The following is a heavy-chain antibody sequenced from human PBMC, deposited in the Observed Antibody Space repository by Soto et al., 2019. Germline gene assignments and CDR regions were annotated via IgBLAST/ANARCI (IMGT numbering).Heavy chain of an antibody. V-gene: IGHV3-53*05. CDR2: LYTGTDT. D-gene: IGHD1-26*01. Sequence: PGGSLRLSCAASGFTVSSTYLTWVRQAPGKGLEWVAILYTGTDTVYADSVKGRFTISRDNSKNTLYLQMNSLRAEDTAVYYCAKDNRVGAFDYWGQGTLVTVSS. J-gene: IGHJ4*02. CDR3: AKDNRVGAFDY. CDR1: GFTVSSTY.